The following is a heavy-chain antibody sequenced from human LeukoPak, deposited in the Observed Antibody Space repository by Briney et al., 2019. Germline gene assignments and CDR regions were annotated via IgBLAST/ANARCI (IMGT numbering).Heavy chain of an antibody. Sequence: PGGSLRLSCAASGFTFSSYAMSWVRQAPGKGLEWVSVIYSGGSTYYADSMKGRFTISRDNSKNTLYLQMNGLRAEDTAVYYCARTYDSSGYYHHAFDIWGQGTMVTVSS. J-gene: IGHJ3*02. CDR1: GFTFSSYA. D-gene: IGHD3-22*01. V-gene: IGHV3-66*01. CDR2: IYSGGST. CDR3: ARTYDSSGYYHHAFDI.